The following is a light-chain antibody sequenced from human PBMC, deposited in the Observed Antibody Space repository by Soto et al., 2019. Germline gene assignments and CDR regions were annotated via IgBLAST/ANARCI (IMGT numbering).Light chain of an antibody. CDR2: GAS. CDR1: QSVSSYY. CDR3: QQYNNWPRT. J-gene: IGKJ1*01. Sequence: EIVLTQSPGTLSLSPGERATLSCRASQSVSSYYLAWYQQKPGQAPRLLIYGASSRATGIPDRFSGSGSGTDFTLTISRLEPEDFAVYYCQQYNNWPRTFGQGTKVDIK. V-gene: IGKV3-20*01.